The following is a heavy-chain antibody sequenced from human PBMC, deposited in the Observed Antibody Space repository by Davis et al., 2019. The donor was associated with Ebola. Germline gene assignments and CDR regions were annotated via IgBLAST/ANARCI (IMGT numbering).Heavy chain of an antibody. J-gene: IGHJ6*02. CDR2: INHSGST. CDR1: GGSFSGYY. Sequence: MPSETLSLTCAVYGGSFSGYYWSWIRQPPGKGLEWIGEINHSGSTNYNPSLKSQVTISVDTSKNQFSLKLSSVTAADTAVYYCARGRTVDTAMVTGFYYGMDVWGQGTTVTVSS. V-gene: IGHV4-34*01. D-gene: IGHD5-18*01. CDR3: ARGRTVDTAMVTGFYYGMDV.